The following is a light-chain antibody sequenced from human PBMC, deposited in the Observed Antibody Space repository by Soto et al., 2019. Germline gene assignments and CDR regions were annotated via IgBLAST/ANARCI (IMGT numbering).Light chain of an antibody. CDR3: QQYNNWPRT. CDR1: QSVSSN. J-gene: IGKJ1*01. Sequence: ETVMTQSPATLSVSPGERATLSCRASQSVSSNLAWYQQKPGQAPRLLIYGASTRATGIPAKFSGSGSGTEFTLIISSLQSEDFAVYYCQQYNNWPRTFGQGTEVDI. CDR2: GAS. V-gene: IGKV3-15*01.